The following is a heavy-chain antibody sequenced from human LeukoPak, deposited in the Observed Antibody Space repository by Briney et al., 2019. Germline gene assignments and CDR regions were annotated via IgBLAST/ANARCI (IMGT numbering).Heavy chain of an antibody. J-gene: IGHJ4*02. V-gene: IGHV3-21*01. CDR2: ISSSSSYI. CDR1: GFTFSSYS. D-gene: IGHD3-10*01. Sequence: GGSLRLSCAASGFTFSSYSMNWVRQAPGKGLEWVSSISSSSSYIYYADSVKGRFTISRDNAKNSLYLQMNSLRAEDTAAYYCARASRSYYFDYWGQGTLVTVSS. CDR3: ARASRSYYFDY.